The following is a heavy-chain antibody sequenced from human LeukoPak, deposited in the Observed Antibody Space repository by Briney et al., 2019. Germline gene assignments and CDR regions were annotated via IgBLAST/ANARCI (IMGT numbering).Heavy chain of an antibody. D-gene: IGHD3-16*01. CDR1: GYTLTELS. CDR3: VIPMITFGGVIGLDY. Sequence: ASVKVSCNVSGYTLTELSMHWVRQAPGKGLEWMGGFDPEDGETIYAQKFQGRVTMTEDTSTDTAYMELSSLRSEDTAVYYCVIPMITFGGVIGLDYWGQGTLVTVSS. J-gene: IGHJ4*02. CDR2: FDPEDGET. V-gene: IGHV1-24*01.